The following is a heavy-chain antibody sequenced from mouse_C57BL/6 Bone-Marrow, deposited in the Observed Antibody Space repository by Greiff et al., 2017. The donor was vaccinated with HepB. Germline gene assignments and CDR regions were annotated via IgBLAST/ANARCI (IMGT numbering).Heavy chain of an antibody. CDR2: ILPGSGST. D-gene: IGHD2-4*01. CDR1: GYTFTGYW. CDR3: ARLGGIYYDYLFAY. V-gene: IGHV1-9*01. J-gene: IGHJ3*01. Sequence: VQLQQSGAELMKPRASVKLSCKATGYTFTGYWIEWVKQRPGHGLEWIGEILPGSGSTNYNEKFKGKATFTADTSSNTAYMQLSSLTTEDSAIYYCARLGGIYYDYLFAYWGQGTLVTVSA.